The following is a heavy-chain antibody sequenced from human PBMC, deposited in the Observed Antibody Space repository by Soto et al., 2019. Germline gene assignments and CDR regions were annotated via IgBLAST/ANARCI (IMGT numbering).Heavy chain of an antibody. Sequence: EVQLLESGGGLVQPGGSLRLSCAASGFTFSNYAVTWVRQAPGKGLEWVSTIIGSGGSTYNAASVKGRFTISRDNSTDTPYLQMNSLMAEDTAVYYCAKDQGSSWYEIDYWGQGTLVTVSS. D-gene: IGHD6-13*01. J-gene: IGHJ4*02. V-gene: IGHV3-23*01. CDR1: GFTFSNYA. CDR2: IIGSGGST. CDR3: AKDQGSSWYEIDY.